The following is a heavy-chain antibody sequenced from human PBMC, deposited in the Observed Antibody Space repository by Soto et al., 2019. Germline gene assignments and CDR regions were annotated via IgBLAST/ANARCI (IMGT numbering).Heavy chain of an antibody. CDR1: GGSFSGYY. CDR2: INQSGST. CDR3: ARGIIVGYAPDKTYFDF. J-gene: IGHJ4*02. V-gene: IGHV4-34*01. D-gene: IGHD2-15*01. Sequence: PSATLSLTCAVYGGSFSGYYWTWIRQPPGKGLEWIGEINQSGSTNYNPSLKSRVAVSVDTSKNQFSLKLSSVTAADAAVYFCARGIIVGYAPDKTYFDFWGRGTLVTVSS.